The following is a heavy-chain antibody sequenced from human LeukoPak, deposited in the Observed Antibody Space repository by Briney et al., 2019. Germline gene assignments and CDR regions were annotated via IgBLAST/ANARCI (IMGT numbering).Heavy chain of an antibody. CDR1: AFTITSYG. CDR3: ARSRGGRSSGVGDYFDD. Sequence: GGSLRLSCAASAFTITSYGMHWVRQAPRKGLEWVANIWYDGSFKYYVDSVKGRFTFSRDNSKNTVYLQMDSLRAEDTAVYYCARSRGGRSSGVGDYFDDWGQGTLISVSS. CDR2: IWYDGSFK. J-gene: IGHJ4*02. V-gene: IGHV3-33*01. D-gene: IGHD6-6*01.